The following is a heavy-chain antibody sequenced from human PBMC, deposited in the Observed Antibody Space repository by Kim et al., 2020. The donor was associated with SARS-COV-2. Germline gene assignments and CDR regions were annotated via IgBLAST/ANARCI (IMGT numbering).Heavy chain of an antibody. V-gene: IGHV3-33*06. CDR3: AKRSIAAAGTYSYYGMDV. D-gene: IGHD6-13*01. Sequence: GGSLRLSCAASGFTFSSYGMHWVRQAPGKGLEWVAVIWYDGSNKYYADSVKGRFTISRDNSKNTLYLQMNSLRAEDTAVYYCAKRSIAAAGTYSYYGMDVWGQGATVTVSS. CDR2: IWYDGSNK. CDR1: GFTFSSYG. J-gene: IGHJ6*02.